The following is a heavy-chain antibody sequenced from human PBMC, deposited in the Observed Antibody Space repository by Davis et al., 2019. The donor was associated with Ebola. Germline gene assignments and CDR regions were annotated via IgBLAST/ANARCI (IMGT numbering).Heavy chain of an antibody. CDR2: INWNGAST. Sequence: GESLKISCAASGFIFGDYAMTWVRQAPGKGLEWVSRINWNGASTVYADSVKGRFTISRDSAKNSLYLEMSSLRAEDTALYYCARGPTVSSSYWYFDLWGRGTLVTVSS. CDR1: GFIFGDYA. V-gene: IGHV3-20*04. CDR3: ARGPTVSSSYWYFDL. D-gene: IGHD4-17*01. J-gene: IGHJ2*01.